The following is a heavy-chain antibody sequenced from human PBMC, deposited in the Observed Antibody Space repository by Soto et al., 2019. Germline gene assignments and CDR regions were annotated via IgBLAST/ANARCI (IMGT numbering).Heavy chain of an antibody. CDR1: GYALSQFY. Sequence: QVQLVQSGAEVKKPGASVKVSCKASGYALSQFYIHWMRQAPGQGLEWMGWINPNSGRTKFAQKFQRWVTMIRDTAIKTDYMELSGQKSDGTAVYYCARERGGTTAMLDYYSYYMDVWGKGTKVIVAS. J-gene: IGHJ6*03. D-gene: IGHD4-17*01. V-gene: IGHV1-2*04. CDR3: ARERGGTTAMLDYYSYYMDV. CDR2: INPNSGRT.